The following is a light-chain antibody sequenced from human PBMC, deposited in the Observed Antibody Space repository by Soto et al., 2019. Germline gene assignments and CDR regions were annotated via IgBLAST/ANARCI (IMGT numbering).Light chain of an antibody. CDR2: AAS. V-gene: IGKV1-39*01. CDR1: QYISSY. J-gene: IGKJ4*01. Sequence: DIQMTQSPSSLSASVGDRVTITCRASQYISSYLNWYQQKPGKAPKVLIYAASTLQSGVPSRFSGSGSGTDFTLTISNLQPEDFATYYCQQSYSNVALTFGGGTKVDNK. CDR3: QQSYSNVALT.